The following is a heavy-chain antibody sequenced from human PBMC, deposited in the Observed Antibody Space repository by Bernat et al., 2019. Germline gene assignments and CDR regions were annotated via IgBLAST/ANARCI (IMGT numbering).Heavy chain of an antibody. J-gene: IGHJ4*02. Sequence: EVQLVESGGGLVQPGGSLRLSCAASGFTFSSYSMNWVRQAPGKGLEWVSYISSSSSTIYYADSVKGRFTISRDNAKNSLYLKMNSLRAEDTAVYYCAKVLWFGGALDWWGTGTLVTVSS. CDR3: AKVLWFGGALDW. CDR1: GFTFSSYS. CDR2: ISSSSSTI. V-gene: IGHV3-48*01. D-gene: IGHD3-10*01.